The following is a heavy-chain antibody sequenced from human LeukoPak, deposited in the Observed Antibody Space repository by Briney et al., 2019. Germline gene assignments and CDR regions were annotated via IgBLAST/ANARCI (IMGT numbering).Heavy chain of an antibody. D-gene: IGHD6-13*01. Sequence: SETLSLTWTVCCRSISSHYWSWIRQPAGKGLEWIGRIYTSGSTNQNPSLKSRVTMSVDTSKNQFSLKLSSLTAADTAMYYCGRVWGSSWYFDYWGQGTLVSVSS. V-gene: IGHV4-4*07. CDR2: IYTSGST. J-gene: IGHJ4*02. CDR1: CRSISSHY. CDR3: GRVWGSSWYFDY.